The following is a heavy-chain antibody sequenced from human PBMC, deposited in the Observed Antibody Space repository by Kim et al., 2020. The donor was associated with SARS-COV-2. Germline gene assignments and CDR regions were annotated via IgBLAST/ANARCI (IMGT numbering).Heavy chain of an antibody. CDR2: IYYSGST. CDR1: GGSISSGGYY. V-gene: IGHV4-31*03. D-gene: IGHD3-22*01. CDR3: ARAFPAWLYRYDAFDI. J-gene: IGHJ3*02. Sequence: SETLSLTCTVSGGSISSGGYYWSWIRQHPGKGLEWIGYIYYSGSTYYNPSLKSRVTISVDTSKNQFSLKLSSVTAADTAVYYCARAFPAWLYRYDAFDIWGQGTMVTVSS.